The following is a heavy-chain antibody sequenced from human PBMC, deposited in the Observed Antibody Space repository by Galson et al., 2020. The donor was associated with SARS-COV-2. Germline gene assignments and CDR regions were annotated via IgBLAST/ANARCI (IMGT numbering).Heavy chain of an antibody. V-gene: IGHV4-34*01. J-gene: IGHJ6*02. CDR2: INHSGST. D-gene: IGHD2-2*01. Sequence: ETLSLTCAVYGGYFSGYYWSWIRQPPGKGLEWIGEINHSGSTNYNPSLKSRVTISVDTSKNQFSLKLSSVTAADTAVYYCARGEDVVVPAAMPSQFYYYYGMDVWGQGTTVTVSS. CDR1: GGYFSGYY. CDR3: ARGEDVVVPAAMPSQFYYYYGMDV.